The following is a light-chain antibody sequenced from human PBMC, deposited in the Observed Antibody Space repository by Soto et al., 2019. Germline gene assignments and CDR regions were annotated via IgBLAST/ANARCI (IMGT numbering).Light chain of an antibody. CDR2: GAS. Sequence: EIVMTHSPATLSVSPGERATLSCRASQSVSSNLAWYQQKPGQAPRLLIYGASTRATGIPARFSGSGSGTEFTLTISSLQSEDFEVYYCQQYNNWPGTFGQGTKVEIK. CDR3: QQYNNWPGT. J-gene: IGKJ1*01. V-gene: IGKV3-15*01. CDR1: QSVSSN.